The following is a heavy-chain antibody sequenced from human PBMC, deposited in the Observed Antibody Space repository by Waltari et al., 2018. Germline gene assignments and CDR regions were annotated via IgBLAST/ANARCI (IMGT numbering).Heavy chain of an antibody. J-gene: IGHJ5*02. D-gene: IGHD2-15*01. V-gene: IGHV3-53*01. CDR2: IYSGGST. Sequence: EVQLVESVGGLIQHGGSLRLSCAASGFTVRSNYMRWVRPAPGKGLEWVSVIYSGGSTYYADSVKGRFTISRDNSKNTLYLQMNSLRAEDTAVYYCARWGYCSGGSCYPAWGQGTLVTVSS. CDR1: GFTVRSNY. CDR3: ARWGYCSGGSCYPA.